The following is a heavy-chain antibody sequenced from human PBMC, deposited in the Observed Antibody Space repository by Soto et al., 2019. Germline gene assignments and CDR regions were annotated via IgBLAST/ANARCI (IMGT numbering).Heavy chain of an antibody. J-gene: IGHJ3*02. CDR3: ARTRDYDFWSGYYAFDI. CDR2: INPSGGST. V-gene: IGHV1-46*01. D-gene: IGHD3-3*01. Sequence: QVQLVQSGAEVKKPGASVKVSCKASGYTFTSYYMHWVRQAPGQGLEWMGIINPSGGSTSYAQKFQGRVTMTRDTSTSTVYMELSSRRSEDTAVYYCARTRDYDFWSGYYAFDIWGQGTMVTVSS. CDR1: GYTFTSYY.